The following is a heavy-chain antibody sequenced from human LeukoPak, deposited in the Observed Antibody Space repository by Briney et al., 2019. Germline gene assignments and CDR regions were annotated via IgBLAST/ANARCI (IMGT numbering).Heavy chain of an antibody. V-gene: IGHV3-53*01. J-gene: IGHJ4*02. Sequence: GGSLRLSCAASGFTVSSNYMSWVRQAPGKGLEWVSVIYSGGSTYYADSVKGRFTISRDNSKNTLYLQMNSLRAEDTAVYYCARGGLLRRYYFDYWGQGTLVTVSS. D-gene: IGHD3-3*01. CDR3: ARGGLLRRYYFDY. CDR2: IYSGGST. CDR1: GFTVSSNY.